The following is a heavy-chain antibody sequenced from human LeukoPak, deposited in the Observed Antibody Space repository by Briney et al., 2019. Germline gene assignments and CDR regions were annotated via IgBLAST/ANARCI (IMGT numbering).Heavy chain of an antibody. D-gene: IGHD6-6*01. CDR3: ARGVAARLFY. CDR2: ISGSGGST. J-gene: IGHJ4*02. V-gene: IGHV3-23*01. CDR1: GFTFSSYA. Sequence: GGSLRLSCAASGFTFSSYAMSWVRQAPGKGLEWVSAISGSGGSTYYADSVKGRFTISRDNAKNSLYLQMNSLRAEDTAVYYCARGVAARLFYWGQGTLVTVSS.